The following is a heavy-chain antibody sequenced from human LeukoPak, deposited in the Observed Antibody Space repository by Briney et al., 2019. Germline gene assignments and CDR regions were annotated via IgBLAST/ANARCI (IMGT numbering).Heavy chain of an antibody. V-gene: IGHV3-11*01. CDR1: GFTFSDFY. D-gene: IGHD5-18*01. J-gene: IGHJ3*02. CDR3: ARVAGAMVYRDALDN. Sequence: PGGSLRLSCAASGFTFSDFYMSWIRQAPGKGLEWVSYISSSGSTVYYADSVGGRFTISRDNAKNSLSLQMNSLRAEDTAVYYCARVAGAMVYRDALDNWGQGTMVTVSS. CDR2: ISSSGSTV.